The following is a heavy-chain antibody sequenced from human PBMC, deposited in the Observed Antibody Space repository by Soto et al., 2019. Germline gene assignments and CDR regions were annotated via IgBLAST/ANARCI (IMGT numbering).Heavy chain of an antibody. CDR1: GGSFSGYY. CDR2: INHSGTI. V-gene: IGHV4-34*01. CDR3: GRADRTRVTSYSLDV. J-gene: IGHJ6*02. D-gene: IGHD2-21*02. Sequence: PSETMSLTCAVYGGSFSGYYWTWIRQPPGKGLEWIGEINHSGTINFNPSLKSRLTISLDTSKKHFSLKLSSVTDADTAAYYCGRADRTRVTSYSLDVWGQGTTVTVSS.